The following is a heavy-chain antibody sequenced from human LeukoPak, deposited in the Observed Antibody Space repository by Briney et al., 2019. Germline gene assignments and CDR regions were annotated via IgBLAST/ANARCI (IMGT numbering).Heavy chain of an antibody. J-gene: IGHJ5*02. D-gene: IGHD3-10*01. CDR1: GGSFSGYY. CDR3: ARAELLWFGEYHNWFDP. Sequence: SETLSLTCAVYGGSFSGYYWSWIRQPPGKGLEWIGEINHSGSTNYNPSPKSRVTISVDRSKNQFSLKLSSVTAADTAVYYCARAELLWFGEYHNWFDPWGQGTLVTVSS. CDR2: INHSGST. V-gene: IGHV4-34*01.